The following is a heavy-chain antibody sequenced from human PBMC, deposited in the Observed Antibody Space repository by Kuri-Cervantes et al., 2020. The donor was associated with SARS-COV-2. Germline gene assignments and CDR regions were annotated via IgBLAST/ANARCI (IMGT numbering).Heavy chain of an antibody. V-gene: IGHV3-23*01. CDR2: ISGGGGST. D-gene: IGHD5-18*01. J-gene: IGHJ4*02. Sequence: GESLKISCATSGFTFSSYPMSWVRQAPGKGLDWVSTISGGGGSTYYADSLKGRFTISRDNSKNTLSLQMNSLRAEDTAVYYCAKDRPQGGYSYGPDYWGQGNLVNVSS. CDR3: AKDRPQGGYSYGPDY. CDR1: GFTFSSYP.